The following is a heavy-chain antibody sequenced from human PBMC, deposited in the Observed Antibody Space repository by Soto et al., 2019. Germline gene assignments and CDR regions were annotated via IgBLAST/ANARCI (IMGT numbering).Heavy chain of an antibody. D-gene: IGHD3-9*01. V-gene: IGHV3-48*01. Sequence: PGGCLRLSCAASGFTFSSYSMNWVCQGPGKGKEWDSYISSSSSTIYYADSVKGRFSISRDNAKNSLYLQMNSLRAEDTAVYYCARDRDLTVWGQGTLVTVSS. CDR1: GFTFSSYS. J-gene: IGHJ4*02. CDR3: ARDRDLTV. CDR2: ISSSSSTI.